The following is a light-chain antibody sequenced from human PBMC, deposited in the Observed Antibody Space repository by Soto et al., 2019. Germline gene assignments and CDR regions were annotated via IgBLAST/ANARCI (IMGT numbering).Light chain of an antibody. Sequence: DIQMTQSPSSLSASVGDRVTITCRASQSISTYLNWYQQKPWKAPNFLIYAASNLETGVPSRFSGSGSGTYFTFTISSLQPEDIATYYCQQYESLPITFGGGTKVDIK. CDR1: QSISTY. CDR3: QQYESLPIT. CDR2: AAS. J-gene: IGKJ4*01. V-gene: IGKV1-33*01.